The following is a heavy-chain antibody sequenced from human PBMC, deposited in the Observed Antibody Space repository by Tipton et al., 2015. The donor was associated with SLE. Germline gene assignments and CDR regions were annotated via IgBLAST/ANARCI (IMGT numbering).Heavy chain of an antibody. Sequence: TLSLTCTVSGGGSISNFYWTWMRQPPGEGLEWIGCISDSGSTKYNPSLESRATISVDTAKTQFSLNLMSVTAADTAVYYCARSMDGAMGGYWGQGTLVTVSS. J-gene: IGHJ4*02. CDR3: ARSMDGAMGGY. D-gene: IGHD4/OR15-4a*01. CDR2: ISDSGST. V-gene: IGHV4-59*12. CDR1: GGGSISNFY.